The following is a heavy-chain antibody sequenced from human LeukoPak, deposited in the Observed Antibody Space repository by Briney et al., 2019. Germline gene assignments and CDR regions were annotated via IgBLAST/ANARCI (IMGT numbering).Heavy chain of an antibody. CDR2: VGIAADT. J-gene: IGHJ4*02. Sequence: TGGSLRLSCAVSGFTFSDHAMHWVRQAPGKGLEWVSAVGIAADTFYPGSVKGRFTISRENAKNSLYLQMDSLRVEDTAVYYCVRQKKSHGNFDYWGQGTLVTVSS. D-gene: IGHD1-26*01. V-gene: IGHV3-13*01. CDR3: VRQKKSHGNFDY. CDR1: GFTFSDHA.